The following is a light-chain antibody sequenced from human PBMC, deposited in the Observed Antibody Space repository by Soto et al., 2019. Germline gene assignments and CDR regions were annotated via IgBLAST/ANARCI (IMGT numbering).Light chain of an antibody. V-gene: IGKV2-30*01. CDR3: MQGTLWPRT. J-gene: IGKJ2*01. CDR1: QSLVYCDGNTY. Sequence: DVVMTQSPLSLPVTLGQPASISCRSSQSLVYCDGNTYLNWFQQRPGQSPRRLIYKVSNRDSGVPDRFSGSGSGTDFTLKISRVEAEDVGVYYCMQGTLWPRTFGQGTKLEIK. CDR2: KVS.